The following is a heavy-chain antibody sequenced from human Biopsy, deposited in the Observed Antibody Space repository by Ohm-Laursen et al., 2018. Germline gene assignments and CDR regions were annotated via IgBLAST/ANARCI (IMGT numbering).Heavy chain of an antibody. Sequence: SVKVSCKASGDYFTSYAIGWVRQAPGQGLEWMGGIIPIPNVATYAQKFQGRITITADESTSTAYMELSSLTSDDTAVYFCARGEGSSWFDPWGHGTLVTVSS. CDR2: IIPIPNVA. V-gene: IGHV1-69*10. CDR1: GDYFTSYA. J-gene: IGHJ5*02. CDR3: ARGEGSSWFDP. D-gene: IGHD1-26*01.